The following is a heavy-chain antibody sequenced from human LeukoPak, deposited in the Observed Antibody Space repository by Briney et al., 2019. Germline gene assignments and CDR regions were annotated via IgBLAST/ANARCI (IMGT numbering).Heavy chain of an antibody. CDR1: GFTVSSNY. CDR3: ARDSTIFGVVVALDV. CDR2: IYSGGST. Sequence: GGSLRLSCAASGFTVSSNYMSWVRQAPGKGLEWVSVIYSGGSTYYADSVKGRFTISRDNSKNTLYLQMNSLRAEDTAVYYCARDSTIFGVVVALDVWGKGTTVTVSS. D-gene: IGHD3-3*01. V-gene: IGHV3-66*02. J-gene: IGHJ6*04.